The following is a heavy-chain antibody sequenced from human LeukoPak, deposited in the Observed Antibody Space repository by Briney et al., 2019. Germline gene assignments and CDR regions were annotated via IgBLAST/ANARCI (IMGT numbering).Heavy chain of an antibody. V-gene: IGHV3-23*01. CDR2: ISATASNT. Sequence: GGSLRLSCAASGFTFDDYTMHWVRQAPGKGLEWVSAISATASNTYYADSVKGRFTISRDNSNSTLYLQMNSLRVDDTAVYYCARDWYNSLNYFDYWGQGSLVTVSS. D-gene: IGHD1-1*01. CDR1: GFTFDDYT. CDR3: ARDWYNSLNYFDY. J-gene: IGHJ4*02.